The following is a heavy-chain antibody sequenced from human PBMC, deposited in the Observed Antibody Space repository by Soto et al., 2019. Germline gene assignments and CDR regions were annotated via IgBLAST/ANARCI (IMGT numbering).Heavy chain of an antibody. D-gene: IGHD5-18*01. CDR1: GFTFSSYA. J-gene: IGHJ3*02. CDR2: ISGSGGST. CDR3: AKPDTAMGYAFDI. V-gene: IGHV3-23*01. Sequence: EVQLLESGGGLVQPGGSLRLSCAASGFTFSSYAMSWVRQAPGKGLEWVSAISGSGGSTYYADSVKGRLTISRDNSKNTLYLQMNSLRAEDTAVYYCAKPDTAMGYAFDIWGQGTMVTVSS.